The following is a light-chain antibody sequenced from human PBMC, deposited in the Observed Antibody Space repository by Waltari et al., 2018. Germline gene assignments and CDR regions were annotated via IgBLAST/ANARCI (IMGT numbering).Light chain of an antibody. CDR1: QSILYSSNNKNY. Sequence: DIVMTQSPDSLAVSLGERATINCKSSQSILYSSNNKNYLTWYQQKPGQPPKVLIYWASTRESGVPDRFGGSGSGTTFTLTISSLQAEDVAVYYCQQYYSAPRTFGQGTKVEIK. V-gene: IGKV4-1*01. CDR3: QQYYSAPRT. J-gene: IGKJ1*01. CDR2: WAS.